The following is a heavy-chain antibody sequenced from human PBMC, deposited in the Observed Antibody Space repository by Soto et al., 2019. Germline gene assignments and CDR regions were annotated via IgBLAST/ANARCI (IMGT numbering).Heavy chain of an antibody. CDR2: IYYSGST. CDR3: ARLLDYYDSRGWFDP. CDR1: GGSISSSSYY. Sequence: SETLSLTCTVYGGSISSSSYYWGWIRQPPGKGLELIGSIYYSGSTDYNPSFKSRVTISVDTSKKQFSLKLSSVTAADTAVYYCARLLDYYDSRGWFDPWGQGTLVTVSS. V-gene: IGHV4-39*01. J-gene: IGHJ5*02. D-gene: IGHD3-22*01.